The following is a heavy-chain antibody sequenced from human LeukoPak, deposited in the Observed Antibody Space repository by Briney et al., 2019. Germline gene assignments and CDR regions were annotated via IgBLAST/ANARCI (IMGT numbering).Heavy chain of an antibody. CDR3: ANYGDYQYFDY. CDR2: ISGSGGST. Sequence: LSGGSLRLSCAASGFTFSSYAMSWVRQAPGKGLEWVSAISGSGGSTYYADSVKGRFAISRDNSKNTLYLQMNSLKTDDTAVYYCANYGDYQYFDYWGQGTPVTVSS. CDR1: GFTFSSYA. V-gene: IGHV3-23*01. D-gene: IGHD4-17*01. J-gene: IGHJ4*02.